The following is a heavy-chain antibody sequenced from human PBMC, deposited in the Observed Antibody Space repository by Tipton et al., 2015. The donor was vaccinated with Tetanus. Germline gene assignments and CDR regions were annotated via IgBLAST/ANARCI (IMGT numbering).Heavy chain of an antibody. CDR1: GGSVSSGSYY. J-gene: IGHJ5*02. V-gene: IGHV4-61*01. CDR3: ARVKSDDELLSGYGRARTLFDP. Sequence: TLSLTCTVSGGSVSSGSYYWSWIRQPPGKGLEWIGYIYYSGSTNYNPSLKSRVTISVDTSKNQFTLKLSSVNAADTAVYYCARVKSDDELLSGYGRARTLFDPWGQGTLVTVSA. CDR2: IYYSGST. D-gene: IGHD3-9*01.